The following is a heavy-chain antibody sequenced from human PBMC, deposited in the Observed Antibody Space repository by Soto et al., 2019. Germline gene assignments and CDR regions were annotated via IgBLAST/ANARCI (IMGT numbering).Heavy chain of an antibody. CDR3: ATEIAAAGTEAFDI. Sequence: GASVKVSCKASGGTFSSYAISWVRQAPGKGLEWMGGFDPEDGETIYAQKFQGRVTMTEDTSTDTAYMELSSLRSEDTAVYYCATEIAAAGTEAFDIWGQGTMVTVSS. D-gene: IGHD6-13*01. J-gene: IGHJ3*02. CDR2: FDPEDGET. V-gene: IGHV1-24*01. CDR1: GGTFSSYA.